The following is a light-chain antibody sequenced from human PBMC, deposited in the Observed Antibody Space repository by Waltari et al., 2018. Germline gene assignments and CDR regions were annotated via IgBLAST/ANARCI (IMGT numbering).Light chain of an antibody. CDR1: LRDFGRFQL. CDR2: EVS. J-gene: IGLJ1*01. CDR3: CSYAGSSTYV. Sequence: QSALPQPASVSGSPGQSITLSCPGHLRDFGRFQLVSWYQQPPGKAPKLMIYEVSKRPSGVSNRSSGSKSGNTASLTISGLQAEDDADYYCCSYAGSSTYVFGTGTKVTVL. V-gene: IGLV2-23*02.